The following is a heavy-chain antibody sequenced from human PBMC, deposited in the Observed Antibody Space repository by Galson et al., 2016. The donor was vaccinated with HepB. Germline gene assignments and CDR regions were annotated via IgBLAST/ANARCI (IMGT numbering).Heavy chain of an antibody. Sequence: SLRLSCAASGFTFSDHFMDWVRQAPGKGPEWVARIRSEASDYSTDYAESVKGRFTIQTDDSKNSMLLQMNSLKTEDTALYFCVRDSRTHFYDFWGQGTRVSFSS. CDR1: GFTFSDHF. J-gene: IGHJ4*02. V-gene: IGHV3-72*01. CDR2: IRSEASDYST. CDR3: VRDSRTHFYDF. D-gene: IGHD3-3*02.